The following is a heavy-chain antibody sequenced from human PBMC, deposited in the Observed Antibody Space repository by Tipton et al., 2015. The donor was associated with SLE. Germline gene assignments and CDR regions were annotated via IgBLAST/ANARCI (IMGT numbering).Heavy chain of an antibody. CDR2: INYSGTT. V-gene: IGHV4-39*07. Sequence: TLSLTCTVSGGSITTGSYYWGWIRQPPGKGLEWIGNINYSGTTYYNPSLRSRVTTSVDTSKNQFSLRLTPVTAADTAVYYCASFLWYNSGSFEDWGQGMLVTVSS. J-gene: IGHJ4*02. CDR3: ASFLWYNSGSFED. D-gene: IGHD6-19*01. CDR1: GGSITTGSYY.